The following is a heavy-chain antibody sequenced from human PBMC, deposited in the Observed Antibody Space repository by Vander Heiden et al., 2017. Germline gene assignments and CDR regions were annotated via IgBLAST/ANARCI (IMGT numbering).Heavy chain of an antibody. CDR2: ISYDGSSK. CDR1: GFTFSSYG. J-gene: IGHJ4*02. D-gene: IGHD6-13*01. V-gene: IGHV3-30*18. Sequence: QVQLVESVGGVVQPGRSLSLSCAASGFTFSSYGMHWVRQAPGKGLEWVALISYDGSSKYFADSVKGRFTISRDNAKNTLYLQMNSLRAEDTAMYYCAKHWYNFDYWGQGTLVTVSS. CDR3: AKHWYNFDY.